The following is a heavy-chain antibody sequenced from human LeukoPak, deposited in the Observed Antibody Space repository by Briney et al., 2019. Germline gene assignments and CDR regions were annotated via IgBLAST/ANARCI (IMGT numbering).Heavy chain of an antibody. CDR3: ARDEVVAATSPFDY. Sequence: GASVKVSFKASGYTFTSYGISWVRQAPGQGLEWMGWISAYNGNTNYAQKLQGRVTMTTDTSTSTAYMELRSLRSDDTAVYYCARDEVVAATSPFDYWGQGTLVPVSS. J-gene: IGHJ4*02. V-gene: IGHV1-18*01. CDR1: GYTFTSYG. CDR2: ISAYNGNT. D-gene: IGHD2-15*01.